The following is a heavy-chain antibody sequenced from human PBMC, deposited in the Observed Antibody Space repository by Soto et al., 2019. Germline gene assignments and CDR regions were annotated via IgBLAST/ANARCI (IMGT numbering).Heavy chain of an antibody. CDR3: SRDVLNNWFDP. J-gene: IGHJ5*02. V-gene: IGHV1-46*01. CDR2: INPSGGST. Sequence: QVPLVQSGAEVKKPGASVKVSCKASGYTFTSYYMHWVRQAPGHGLEWMGIINPSGGSTSYAQKFQGRVTMTRDTSTSTVYVELSSLRSEDTAVYYYSRDVLNNWFDPWGQGTLVTVSS. CDR1: GYTFTSYY. D-gene: IGHD6-6*01.